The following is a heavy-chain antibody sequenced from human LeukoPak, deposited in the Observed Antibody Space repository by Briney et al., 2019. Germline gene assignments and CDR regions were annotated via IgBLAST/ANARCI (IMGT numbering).Heavy chain of an antibody. CDR2: IKEDGSEK. Sequence: PGGSLRLSCAASGFTLTIYWMSWVRQAPGKGLEWVANIKEDGSEKYYVDSVKGRFTISRDNAKNSLYLQMNSLRVEDTAVYYCARGGHYFFDNWGQGTLVTVSS. J-gene: IGHJ4*02. CDR1: GFTLTIYW. V-gene: IGHV3-7*01. CDR3: ARGGHYFFDN.